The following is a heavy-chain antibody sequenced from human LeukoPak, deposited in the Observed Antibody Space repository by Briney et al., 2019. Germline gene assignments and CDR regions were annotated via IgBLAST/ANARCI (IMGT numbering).Heavy chain of an antibody. CDR1: GYTFTGYY. D-gene: IGHD4-11*01. CDR3: ADGIYSNYEGFDY. J-gene: IGHJ4*02. Sequence: ASVNVSCKASGYTFTGYYMHWVRQAPGQGLEWMGWINPNSGGTNYAQKFQGRVTMTRDTSISTAYMELSRLRSDDTAVYYCADGIYSNYEGFDYWGQGTLVTVSS. V-gene: IGHV1-2*02. CDR2: INPNSGGT.